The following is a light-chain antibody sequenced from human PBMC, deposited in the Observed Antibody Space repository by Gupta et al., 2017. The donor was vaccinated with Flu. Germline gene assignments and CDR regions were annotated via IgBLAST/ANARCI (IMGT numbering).Light chain of an antibody. CDR2: WAS. CDR3: QQYEDTLHVT. J-gene: IGKJ3*01. V-gene: IGKV4-1*01. Sequence: DIVMTQSPDSLAVSLGERATINCKSSQSLLYSYNKKNYLAWYQQKPGQSPKLLIYWASTREAGVPDRFSGSGCGTDLTLTISSRQEEDVAVYYCQQYEDTLHVTFGHGTIVDIK. CDR1: QSLLYSYNKKNY.